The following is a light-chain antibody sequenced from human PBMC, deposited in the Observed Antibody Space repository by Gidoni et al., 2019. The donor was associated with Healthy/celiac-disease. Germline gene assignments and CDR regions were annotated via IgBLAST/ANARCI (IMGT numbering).Light chain of an antibody. CDR3: QQSYSTPPLT. V-gene: IGKV1-39*01. CDR2: AAS. J-gene: IGKJ4*01. Sequence: DIQMTQSPSSLSASVGDRVTITCRASQSISSYLNWYQQKPGKAPKLLIYAASSLQSGVPSRFSGSGSGTGFTLTISSLQPEDSATYYCQQSYSTPPLTFGGGTKVEIK. CDR1: QSISSY.